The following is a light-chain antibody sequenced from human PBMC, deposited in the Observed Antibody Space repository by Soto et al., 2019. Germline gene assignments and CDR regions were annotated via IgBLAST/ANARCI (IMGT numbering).Light chain of an antibody. V-gene: IGLV1-40*01. CDR3: QSYDSSLSGLV. Sequence: QSVLTQPPSVSGAPGQRVTISCTGTSSNIGAGYDVHWYQQLPETAPKLLIYGNYNRPSGVPERFSGSRSGTSASLAITGLQAEDAADYYCQSYDSSLSGLVFGGGTKVTVL. CDR2: GNY. CDR1: SSNIGAGYD. J-gene: IGLJ2*01.